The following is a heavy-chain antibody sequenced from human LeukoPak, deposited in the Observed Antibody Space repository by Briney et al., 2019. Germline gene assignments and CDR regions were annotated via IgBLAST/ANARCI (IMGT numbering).Heavy chain of an antibody. J-gene: IGHJ4*02. Sequence: GGSLRLSCAASGFTFSSHWMHWVRQAPGKGLVWVSRINSDGSSTSYADSVKGRFTISRDNAKNTLFLQMSSLRVEDTAVYYCAKDREKPSQFDYWGQGTLVTVSS. V-gene: IGHV3-74*01. CDR1: GFTFSSHW. CDR3: AKDREKPSQFDY. CDR2: INSDGSST.